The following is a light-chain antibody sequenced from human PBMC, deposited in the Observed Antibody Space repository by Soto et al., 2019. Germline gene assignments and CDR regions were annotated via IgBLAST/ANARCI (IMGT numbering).Light chain of an antibody. CDR3: QVWDGRSDHYV. J-gene: IGLJ1*01. CDR1: NIGSKA. V-gene: IGLV3-21*02. Sequence: SYELTQPPSVSVAPGQTARIPCGGNNIGSKAVHWYQQRPGQAPVLVVHDGSDRPSGIPERFSGSNSENTATLTISRVAAGDEADYYCQVWDGRSDHYVFGTGTKVTVL. CDR2: DGS.